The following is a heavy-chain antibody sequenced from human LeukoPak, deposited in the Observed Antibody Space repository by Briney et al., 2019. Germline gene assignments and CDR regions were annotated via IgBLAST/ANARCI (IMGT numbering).Heavy chain of an antibody. Sequence: GRSLRLSRAASGFTFDDYAMHWVRQAPGKGLEWVSGISWNSGSIGYADSVKARFTISRDNAKNSLYLQMNSLRAEDTALYYCAKERRQTGNFDYWGQGTLVTVSS. CDR3: AKERRQTGNFDY. CDR2: ISWNSGSI. CDR1: GFTFDDYA. V-gene: IGHV3-9*01. D-gene: IGHD1-1*01. J-gene: IGHJ4*02.